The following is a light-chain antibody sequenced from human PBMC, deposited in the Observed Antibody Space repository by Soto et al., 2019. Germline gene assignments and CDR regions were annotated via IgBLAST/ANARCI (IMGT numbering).Light chain of an antibody. CDR3: QQYGNSLIT. CDR1: YRIYSAY. CDR2: GTS. V-gene: IGKV3-20*01. J-gene: IGKJ5*01. Sequence: VMAQSPGSLSLSRGERATLCCMASYRIYSAYLGCFQQQPGQAPRLLIYGTSSRATGIPDRFSGSAPRTDFTLTITILEPEDGAVYYCQQYGNSLITFGQVTLLES.